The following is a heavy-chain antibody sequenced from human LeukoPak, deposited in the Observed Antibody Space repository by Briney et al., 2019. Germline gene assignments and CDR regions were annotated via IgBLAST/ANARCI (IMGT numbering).Heavy chain of an antibody. CDR2: ISSSSSTI. CDR3: ARGRSYDFFDY. D-gene: IGHD1-26*01. V-gene: IGHV3-48*01. Sequence: GGSLRLSCAASGFTFSSYSMNWVRQAPGKGLEWVSYISSSSSTIYYADSVKGRFTISRDNAKNSLYLQMNSLRAEDTAVYYCARGRSYDFFDYWGQGTLVTVSS. CDR1: GFTFSSYS. J-gene: IGHJ4*02.